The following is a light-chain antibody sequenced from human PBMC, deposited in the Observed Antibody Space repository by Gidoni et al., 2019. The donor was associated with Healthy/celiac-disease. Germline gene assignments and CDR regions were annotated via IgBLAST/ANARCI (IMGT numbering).Light chain of an antibody. V-gene: IGKV1-39*01. CDR2: AAS. CDR3: QQSYSTPRT. Sequence: DIQMTQSPSSLSASVGDRVTITCRASQSISSYLNWYQQKPGKAPKRLIYAASSLPRGVPSRFSGSGSGTDFTLTISSLQPEDFATYYCQQSYSTPRTFGQGTKVEIK. CDR1: QSISSY. J-gene: IGKJ1*01.